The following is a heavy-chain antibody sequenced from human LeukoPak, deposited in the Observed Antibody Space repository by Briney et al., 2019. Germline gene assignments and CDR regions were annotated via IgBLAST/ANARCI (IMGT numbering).Heavy chain of an antibody. J-gene: IGHJ6*04. CDR1: GFTFDDYA. Sequence: PGRSLRLSCAASGFTFDDYAMHWVRQAPGKGLEWVSGISWNSGSIGYADSVKGRFTISRDNAKNSLYLQMNSLRAEDTAVYYCARVAGDYPYYYYGMDVWGKGTTVTVSS. D-gene: IGHD4-17*01. V-gene: IGHV3-9*01. CDR2: ISWNSGSI. CDR3: ARVAGDYPYYYYGMDV.